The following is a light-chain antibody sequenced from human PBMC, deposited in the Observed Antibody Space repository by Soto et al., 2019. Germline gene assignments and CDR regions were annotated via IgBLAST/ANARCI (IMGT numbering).Light chain of an antibody. CDR1: SGYSSYI. CDR3: ETWDSNSWV. J-gene: IGLJ3*02. CDR2: LEGSGTY. V-gene: IGLV4-60*02. Sequence: QPVLTQSSSASASLGSSVKLTCTLSSGYSSYIIAWHQQQPGKAPRYLMKLEGSGTYNKGSGVPDRFSGSSSGADRYLSISNLQFEDEADYYCETWDSNSWVFGGGTKLTVL.